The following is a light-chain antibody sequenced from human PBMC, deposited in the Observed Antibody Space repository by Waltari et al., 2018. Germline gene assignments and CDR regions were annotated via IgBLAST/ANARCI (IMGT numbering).Light chain of an antibody. CDR3: CSYTAPYVV. CDR2: DVN. CDR1: TIDVGGYNY. Sequence: QSALTHPRPVSGSPGQSFPISSPPPTIDVGGYNYVSWYQQHPGKAPKLIIYDVNKRPSGVPDRFSGSKSGNTASLTISGLHSEDEADYYCCSYTAPYVVFGGGTKVTVL. V-gene: IGLV2-11*01. J-gene: IGLJ2*01.